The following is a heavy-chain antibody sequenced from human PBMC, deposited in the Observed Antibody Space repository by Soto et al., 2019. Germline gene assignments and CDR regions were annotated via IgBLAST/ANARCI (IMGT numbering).Heavy chain of an antibody. D-gene: IGHD6-13*01. V-gene: IGHV4-39*01. CDR2: IYYSGST. CDR1: GCSFSGNCFD. Sequence: PSESLSLTCTVSGCSFSGNCFDWGWLRQPPGKGREWIGSIYYSGSTYYNPSLESRVTITVHTSKNQFSLMLSSVTAADMSVYYCARHGYRSWRTRWFDRWGQGTLVTVSS. CDR3: ARHGYRSWRTRWFDR. J-gene: IGHJ5*02.